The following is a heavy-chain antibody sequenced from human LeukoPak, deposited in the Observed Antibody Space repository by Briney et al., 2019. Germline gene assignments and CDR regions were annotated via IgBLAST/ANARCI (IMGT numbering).Heavy chain of an antibody. CDR3: AKDGPSVTGTGWYFDL. CDR2: ISSSTDTT. V-gene: IGHV3-23*01. CDR1: GFTFSSYA. J-gene: IGHJ2*01. D-gene: IGHD6-19*01. Sequence: LTGGSLRLSCAASGFTFSSYALTWVRQAPGKGQECVSYISSSTDTTFYADSVKGRFTISRDNSRGTLYLQMNSLRAEDTAVYYCAKDGPSVTGTGWYFDLWGRGTLVAVSS.